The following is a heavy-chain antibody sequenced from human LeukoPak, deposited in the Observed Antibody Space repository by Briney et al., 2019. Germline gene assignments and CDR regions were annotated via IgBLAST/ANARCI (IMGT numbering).Heavy chain of an antibody. J-gene: IGHJ4*02. V-gene: IGHV3-53*01. CDR1: GFTVSSNY. CDR2: IYSGGST. Sequence: GGSLRLSCAASGFTVSSNYMSWVRQAPGKGLEWVSVIYSGGSTYYADSVKGRFTISRDNSKNTLYLQMNSLRAEDTAVYYCAKDLSTVTNEAYWGQGTLVTVSS. CDR3: AKDLSTVTNEAY. D-gene: IGHD4-17*01.